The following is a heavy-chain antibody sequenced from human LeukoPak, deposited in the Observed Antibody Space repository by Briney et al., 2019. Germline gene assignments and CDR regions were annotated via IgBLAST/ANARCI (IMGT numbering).Heavy chain of an antibody. J-gene: IGHJ4*02. CDR2: ISAYNGNT. D-gene: IGHD1-26*01. Sequence: SSVKVSCKASGYTFSRYGLSWGRQAPGQGLEWMGWISAYNGNTNYAQKLQGRVTMTTDTSTSTDYMELRSLRSDYTAVYYCARDLTSIVGATEVDYWGQGTLVTVSS. V-gene: IGHV1-18*01. CDR1: GYTFSRYG. CDR3: ARDLTSIVGATEVDY.